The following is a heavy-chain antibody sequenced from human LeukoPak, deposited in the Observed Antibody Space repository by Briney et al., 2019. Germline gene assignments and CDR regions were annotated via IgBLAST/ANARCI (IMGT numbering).Heavy chain of an antibody. J-gene: IGHJ4*02. Sequence: SETLSLTCTDPGGSISSYYWSWIRQPAGKGLEWIGRIYTSGSTNYNPSLKSRVTISVDKSKNQFSLKLSSVTAADTAVYYCASTSSSGDYWGQGTLVTVSS. CDR1: GGSISSYY. CDR3: ASTSSSGDY. V-gene: IGHV4-4*07. CDR2: IYTSGST. D-gene: IGHD6-6*01.